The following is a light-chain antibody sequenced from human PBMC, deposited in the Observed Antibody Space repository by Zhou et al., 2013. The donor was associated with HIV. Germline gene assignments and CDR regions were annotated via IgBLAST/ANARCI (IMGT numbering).Light chain of an antibody. CDR1: QSISNY. CDR3: QQTYSTPMCS. Sequence: DIQMTQSPSSLSASVGDRVTIACRASQSISNYLNWYQQKPGKAPKLLIYGASSLQSGVPSRFRGSGSGTEFTLTISSLQPEDFATYYCQQTYSTPMCSFGQGTKLEIK. J-gene: IGKJ2*04. V-gene: IGKV1-39*01. CDR2: GAS.